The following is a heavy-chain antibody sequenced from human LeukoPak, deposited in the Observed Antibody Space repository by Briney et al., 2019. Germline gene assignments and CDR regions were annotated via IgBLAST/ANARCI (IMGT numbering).Heavy chain of an antibody. J-gene: IGHJ3*02. D-gene: IGHD3-22*01. CDR3: ASVGYYDISGYYEDAFDI. CDR1: GGSFSGYY. CDR2: INHSGST. Sequence: SDTLSLTCAVYGGSFSGYYWSWIRQPPGKGLEWIGEINHSGSTNYNPSLKSRVTISVDTSKNQFSLKLSSVTAADTAVYYCASVGYYDISGYYEDAFDIWGQGTMVTVSS. V-gene: IGHV4-34*01.